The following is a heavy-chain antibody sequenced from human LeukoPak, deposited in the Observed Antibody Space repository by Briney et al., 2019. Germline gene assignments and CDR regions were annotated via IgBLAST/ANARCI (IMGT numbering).Heavy chain of an antibody. CDR3: AKDPQYYDILTGYYMMGYFDY. Sequence: PGGSLRLSCAASGFTFSSYGMSWVRQAPGKGLEWVSAISGSGGSTYYADSVKGRFTISRDNSKNTLYLQMNSLRAEDTAVYYCAKDPQYYDILTGYYMMGYFDYWGQGTLVTVSS. J-gene: IGHJ4*02. CDR2: ISGSGGST. CDR1: GFTFSSYG. D-gene: IGHD3-9*01. V-gene: IGHV3-23*01.